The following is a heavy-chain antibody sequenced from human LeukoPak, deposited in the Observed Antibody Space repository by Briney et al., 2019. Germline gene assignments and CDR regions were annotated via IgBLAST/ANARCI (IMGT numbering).Heavy chain of an antibody. D-gene: IGHD4-17*01. V-gene: IGHV3-21*01. J-gene: IGHJ4*02. CDR3: ARGRDSDYAFDY. CDR2: ISSGSTNI. Sequence: GGSLTLTCAASGFTFSSYAMSWVRQAPGKGLEWVSSISSGSTNIYYADSVKGRFTISRYNAKNSLYLQMNSLRDEDTAVYYCARGRDSDYAFDYWGQGTLVTVSS. CDR1: GFTFSSYA.